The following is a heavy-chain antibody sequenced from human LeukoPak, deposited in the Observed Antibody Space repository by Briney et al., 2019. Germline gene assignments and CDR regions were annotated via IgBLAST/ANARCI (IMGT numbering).Heavy chain of an antibody. CDR2: SYPRDSDT. CDR1: GYSCTNYW. Sequence: GEALHISCKRSGYSCTNYWIGWVRQMAGPVLERMRISYPRDSDTRYRRFFQSHVTTSADKSIHTAYPQFTTLKASDTPMHDCSKLSLGSDNLYWYIDLWGRGTLVTVSS. J-gene: IGHJ2*01. D-gene: IGHD3-10*01. V-gene: IGHV5-51*01. CDR3: SKLSLGSDNLYWYIDL.